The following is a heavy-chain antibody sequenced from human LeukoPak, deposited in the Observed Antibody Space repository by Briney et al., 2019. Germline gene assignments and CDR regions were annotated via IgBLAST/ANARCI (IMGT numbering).Heavy chain of an antibody. J-gene: IGHJ5*02. Sequence: GGSLRLSCAASGFTFRRYVMTLVRQAPGKGLEWVSIISGSGGSPYYADSVKGRFILSRDNSQNTLYLQMDSLRDDDTAIYYCAKAHSQWSTWFDPWGQGTLVTVSS. D-gene: IGHD2-15*01. CDR2: ISGSGGSP. CDR3: AKAHSQWSTWFDP. CDR1: GFTFRRYV. V-gene: IGHV3-23*01.